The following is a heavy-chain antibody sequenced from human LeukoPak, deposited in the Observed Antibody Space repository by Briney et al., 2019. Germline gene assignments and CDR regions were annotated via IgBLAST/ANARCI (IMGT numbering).Heavy chain of an antibody. J-gene: IGHJ5*02. D-gene: IGHD3-22*01. CDR1: GGSISSYY. Sequence: SETLSLTCTVTGGSISSYYWSWIRQPPAKGLEWMGYIYYSGSTNYNPSLKRRVPIYVDTSKSQFSLKLSSVTAADRAVYYCARARRVVVMDGWFDPWGQGTLVTVSS. V-gene: IGHV4-59*01. CDR2: IYYSGST. CDR3: ARARRVVVMDGWFDP.